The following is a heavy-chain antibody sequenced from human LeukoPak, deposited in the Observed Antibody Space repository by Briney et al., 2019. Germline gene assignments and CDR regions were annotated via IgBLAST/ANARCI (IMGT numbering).Heavy chain of an antibody. V-gene: IGHV4-61*02. Sequence: SETLSLTCTVSGGSISSSSYYWSWIRQPAGTGLEWIGRIYTSGSTNYNPSLKSRVTISVDTSKNQFSLKLSSVTAADTAVYYCARARGGDGYNYPYNWFDPWGQGTLVTVSS. CDR2: IYTSGST. CDR1: GGSISSSSYY. CDR3: ARARGGDGYNYPYNWFDP. J-gene: IGHJ5*02. D-gene: IGHD5-24*01.